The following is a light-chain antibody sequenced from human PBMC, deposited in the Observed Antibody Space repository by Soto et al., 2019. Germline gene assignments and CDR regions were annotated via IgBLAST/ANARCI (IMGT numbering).Light chain of an antibody. J-gene: IGLJ2*01. Sequence: QSALTQPASVSGSPGQSITISCTGTSSDVGNYNLVSWYQQHPGKAPKLMIYEGSKRPSGVSNRFSGSKPGNTASLTISGLQAEDEADYYCSSYVGSSTLLFGGGTKLTVL. CDR3: SSYVGSSTLL. CDR1: SSDVGNYNL. V-gene: IGLV2-23*01. CDR2: EGS.